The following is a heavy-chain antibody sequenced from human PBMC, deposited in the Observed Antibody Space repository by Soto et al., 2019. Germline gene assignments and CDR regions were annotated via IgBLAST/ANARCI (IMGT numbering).Heavy chain of an antibody. J-gene: IGHJ4*02. CDR3: VTWLSAHFDY. V-gene: IGHV3-23*05. CDR1: GFTFAHYA. Sequence: PGWSLRLSCAASGFTFAHYAMMWARQAPGRGLEWVSTIDGPTTNTHYIDSVKGRFFISRDNAINTVYLQMNGLRAEDTAVYYCVTWLSAHFDYWGRGTLVTVSS. D-gene: IGHD6-19*01. CDR2: IDGPTTNT.